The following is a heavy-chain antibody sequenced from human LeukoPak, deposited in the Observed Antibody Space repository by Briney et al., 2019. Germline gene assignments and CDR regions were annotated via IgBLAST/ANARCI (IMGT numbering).Heavy chain of an antibody. J-gene: IGHJ5*02. Sequence: SETLSLTCTVSGGSISRGGYYWRSIRQHPGKGLEWIGYIYYSGSTYYNPSLKSRVGISVDTSKNQFSLNLSSVTAADTAVYYCARSSMVRGIIIDWFDPWGQGNLVTVSS. CDR3: ARSSMVRGIIIDWFDP. V-gene: IGHV4-31*03. D-gene: IGHD3-10*01. CDR2: IYYSGST. CDR1: GGSISRGGYY.